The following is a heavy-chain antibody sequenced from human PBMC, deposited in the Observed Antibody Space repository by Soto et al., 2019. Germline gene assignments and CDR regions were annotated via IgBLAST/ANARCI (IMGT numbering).Heavy chain of an antibody. D-gene: IGHD3-10*01. Sequence: GGARRHSCAASKFPVSSYWMHCVRHAPGNGLVWVSRINPDGSTTNYAESVKCRFTISRDNAKNTLYLQLNSLRAEDTAVYYCTSSGSYDIAWFDPWAQRTLVTVSS. CDR1: KFPVSSYW. V-gene: IGHV3-74*01. CDR3: TSSGSYDIAWFDP. J-gene: IGHJ5*02. CDR2: INPDGSTT.